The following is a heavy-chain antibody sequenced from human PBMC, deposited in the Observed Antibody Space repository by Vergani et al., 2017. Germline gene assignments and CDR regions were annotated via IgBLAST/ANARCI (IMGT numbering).Heavy chain of an antibody. CDR1: GYTFTSYA. D-gene: IGHD3-3*01. J-gene: IGHJ4*02. CDR2: INAGNGNT. CDR3: ARDHYDFWSGYYLFGY. V-gene: IGHV1-3*01. Sequence: QVQLVQSGAEVKKPGASVKVSCKASGYTFTSYAMHWVRQAPGQRFEWMGWINAGNGNTKYSQKFQGRVTITRDTSASTAYMELSSLRSEDTAVYYCARDHYDFWSGYYLFGYWGQGTLVTVSS.